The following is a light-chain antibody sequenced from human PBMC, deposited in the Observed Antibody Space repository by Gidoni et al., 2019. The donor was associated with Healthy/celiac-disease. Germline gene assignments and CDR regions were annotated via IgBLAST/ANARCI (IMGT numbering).Light chain of an antibody. Sequence: IQMTQSPSSLSAYVGDRVTITCRASQSISSYLNWYQQKPGKAPKLLIYAASSLQSGVPSSFSGSGSGTDFTLTISSLQPEDFATYYCQQSYSTPPTFXQXTKVXIK. V-gene: IGKV1-39*01. CDR3: QQSYSTPPT. CDR2: AAS. J-gene: IGKJ1*01. CDR1: QSISSY.